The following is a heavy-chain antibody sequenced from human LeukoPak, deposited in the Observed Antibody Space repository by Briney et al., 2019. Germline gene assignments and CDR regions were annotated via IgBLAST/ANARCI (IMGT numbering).Heavy chain of an antibody. CDR1: GGSISSYY. V-gene: IGHV4-59*08. D-gene: IGHD3-10*01. Sequence: SETLSLTCTVSGGSISSYYWSWIRQPPGKGLEWIGYIYYSGSTNYNPSLKSRVTISVDTSKNQFSLKLSSVTAADTAVYYCARSLFPGKNGSGSSCHWFDPWGQGTLVTVSS. CDR3: ARSLFPGKNGSGSSCHWFDP. CDR2: IYYSGST. J-gene: IGHJ5*02.